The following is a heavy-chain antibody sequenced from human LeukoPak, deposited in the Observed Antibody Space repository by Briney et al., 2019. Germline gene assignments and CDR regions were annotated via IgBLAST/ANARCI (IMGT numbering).Heavy chain of an antibody. CDR3: AVSRGGDFWSGYPTYDY. Sequence: ASVKVSCKASGYTFTSYGISWVRQAPGQGLEWMAWISAYNGNTNYAQKLQGRVTMTTDTSTSTAYMELRSLRSDDTAVYYCAVSRGGDFWSGYPTYDYWGQGTLVTVSS. CDR2: ISAYNGNT. D-gene: IGHD3-3*01. CDR1: GYTFTSYG. J-gene: IGHJ4*02. V-gene: IGHV1-18*01.